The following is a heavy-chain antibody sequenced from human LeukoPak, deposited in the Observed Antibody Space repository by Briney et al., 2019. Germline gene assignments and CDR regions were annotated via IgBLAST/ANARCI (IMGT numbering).Heavy chain of an antibody. D-gene: IGHD1-26*01. CDR3: ARCVRDSGSPYFDY. V-gene: IGHV4-4*08. CDR2: IYSSGST. J-gene: IGHJ4*02. CDR1: GGSISGYY. Sequence: PSETLSLTCTVSGGSISGYYWSWIRQPPGERLEWIGYIYSSGSTNYNPSLKSRVTISVDTSKNQFSLKLSSVTAADTAVYYCARCVRDSGSPYFDYWGQGTLVTVSS.